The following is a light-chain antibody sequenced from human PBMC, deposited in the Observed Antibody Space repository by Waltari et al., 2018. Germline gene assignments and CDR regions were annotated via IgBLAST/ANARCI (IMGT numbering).Light chain of an antibody. CDR3: QQYFSYPRT. J-gene: IGKJ2*01. CDR2: WGS. Sequence: DIVMTQSPDSLAVSLCQRATINFQSSQTVLYNYNNKNHLAWFQQKPGQPPKLLISWGSTRESGVPDRFSGSGSGTAFTLTISNLQAEDEAVYYCQQYFSYPRTFGLGTKVEI. V-gene: IGKV4-1*01. CDR1: QTVLYNYNNKNH.